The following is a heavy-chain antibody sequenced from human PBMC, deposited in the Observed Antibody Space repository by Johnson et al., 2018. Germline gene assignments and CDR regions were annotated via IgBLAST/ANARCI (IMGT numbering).Heavy chain of an antibody. V-gene: IGHV3-30*18. CDR3: AKERRRGYGYGYGYGGAFDL. J-gene: IGHJ3*01. D-gene: IGHD5-18*01. CDR1: GFTFSSYG. CDR2: ISYDGSNK. Sequence: VQLVESGGGVVQTGRSLRLSCAASGFTFSSYGMHWVRQAPGKGLEWVAVISYDGSNKYYADSVKGRFTISRDNSKNTLYLQMNSLRAEDTAVYYCAKERRRGYGYGYGYGGAFDLWGQGTMVTVSS.